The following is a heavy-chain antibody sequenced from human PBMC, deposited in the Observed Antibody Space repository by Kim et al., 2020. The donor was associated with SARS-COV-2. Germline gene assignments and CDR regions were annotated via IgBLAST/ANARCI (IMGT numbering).Heavy chain of an antibody. CDR1: GYTFTSYY. CDR3: ARETDPRNTDSSGYYPYYYYGMDV. CDR2: INPSGGST. Sequence: ASVKVSCKASGYTFTSYYMHWVRQAPGQGLEWMGIINPSGGSTSYAQKFQGRVTMTRDTSTSTVYMELSSLRSEDTAVYYCARETDPRNTDSSGYYPYYYYGMDVWGQGTTVTVSS. J-gene: IGHJ6*02. D-gene: IGHD3-22*01. V-gene: IGHV1-46*01.